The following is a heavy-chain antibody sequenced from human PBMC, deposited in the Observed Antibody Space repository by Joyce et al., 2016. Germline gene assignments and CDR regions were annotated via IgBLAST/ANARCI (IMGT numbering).Heavy chain of an antibody. CDR1: GYTFTNYA. V-gene: IGHV1-3*04. CDR3: ARDDQEKQNYDFWGGYILGAFDI. J-gene: IGHJ3*02. CDR2: INTLNVNT. Sequence: QVQLVQSGTEVKKPGASVKVSCKASGYTFTNYAMHWVRQAPGQRLEWMGWINTLNVNTKYSQEFQGRVTITRDASGGTAYMELRSLRSEDTAVYYCARDDQEKQNYDFWGGYILGAFDIWGQGTMVTVSS. D-gene: IGHD3-3*01.